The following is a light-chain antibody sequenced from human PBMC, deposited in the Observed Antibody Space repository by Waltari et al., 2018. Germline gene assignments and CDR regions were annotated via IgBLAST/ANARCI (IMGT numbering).Light chain of an antibody. CDR2: KAS. Sequence: ILTTQSPSPLSASLGGSVTITCRASQSFSNWLAWFQQKPGKAPKLLIYKASNLESGVPSRFSGSGSWTEFPLTITNLQAEDFATYHCQQYNSYFYTFGQGTKVEIK. J-gene: IGKJ2*01. CDR1: QSFSNW. V-gene: IGKV1-5*03. CDR3: QQYNSYFYT.